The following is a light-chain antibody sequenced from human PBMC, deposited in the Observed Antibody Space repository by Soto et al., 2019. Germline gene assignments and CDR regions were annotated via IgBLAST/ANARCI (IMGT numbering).Light chain of an antibody. J-gene: IGKJ2*01. V-gene: IGKV3-15*01. Sequence: EIVMTQSPATLSVSPGERATLSCRASQSVSSNLAWYQQKPGQAPKLLIYGASTRATGIRARFSGSGSGTEFTLTISSLQSEDFAVYYCQHYNNWHTFGQGTKLEIK. CDR1: QSVSSN. CDR3: QHYNNWHT. CDR2: GAS.